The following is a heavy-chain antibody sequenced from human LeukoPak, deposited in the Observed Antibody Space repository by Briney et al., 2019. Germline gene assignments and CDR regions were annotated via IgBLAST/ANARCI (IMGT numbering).Heavy chain of an antibody. CDR3: ARSPPWGPFDY. CDR2: IYYSGST. J-gene: IGHJ4*02. Sequence: PSETLSLTCTVSGSSIRSYYWSWIRQPPGKGLEWIGYIYYSGSTNYNPSLKSRVTISVDTSKNQFSLKLSSVTAADTAVYYCARSPPWGPFDYWGQGTLVTVSS. CDR1: GSSIRSYY. D-gene: IGHD7-27*01. V-gene: IGHV4-59*08.